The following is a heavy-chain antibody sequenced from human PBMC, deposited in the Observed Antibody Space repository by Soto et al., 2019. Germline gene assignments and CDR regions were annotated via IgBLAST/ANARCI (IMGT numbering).Heavy chain of an antibody. Sequence: ASVKVSCKASGYTFTSYAMHWVRQAPGQRLEWMGWINAGNGNTKYSQKLQGRVTITRDTSASTAYMELSSLRSEDTAVYYCARALLAGYCSGGSCYPPRYYYGMDVWGQGTTVTVSS. CDR3: ARALLAGYCSGGSCYPPRYYYGMDV. CDR1: GYTFTSYA. V-gene: IGHV1-3*01. D-gene: IGHD2-15*01. J-gene: IGHJ6*02. CDR2: INAGNGNT.